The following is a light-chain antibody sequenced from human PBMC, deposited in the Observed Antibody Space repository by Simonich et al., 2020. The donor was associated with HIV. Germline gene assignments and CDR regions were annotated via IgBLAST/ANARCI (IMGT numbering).Light chain of an antibody. CDR3: QQYNSYPRT. J-gene: IGKJ1*01. CDR1: QSISSY. Sequence: DIQMTQSPSTLSASVGDRVTIACRASQSISSYLAWYQQKPGKAPKLLIYKASTLESGVPSRFIGSGSGTEFTLTISSLQPDDFATYYCQQYNSYPRTFGPGTKVEIK. V-gene: IGKV1-5*03. CDR2: KAS.